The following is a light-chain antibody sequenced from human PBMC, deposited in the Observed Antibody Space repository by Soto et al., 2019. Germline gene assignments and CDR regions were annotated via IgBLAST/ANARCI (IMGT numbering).Light chain of an antibody. CDR2: DVS. J-gene: IGLJ1*01. CDR3: SSYTAGSTYV. Sequence: QSALTQPASVSGSPGQSITISCTGTSSDVGGYNYVSWYQQHPGKVPKLMIYDVSNRPSGVSNRLSGSKSGNAASLTISGLQAEDEADYYCSSYTAGSTYVFGTGTKLTVL. V-gene: IGLV2-14*01. CDR1: SSDVGGYNY.